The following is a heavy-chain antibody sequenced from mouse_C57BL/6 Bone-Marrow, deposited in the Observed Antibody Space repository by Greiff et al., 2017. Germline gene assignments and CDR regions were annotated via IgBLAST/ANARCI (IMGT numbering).Heavy chain of an antibody. Sequence: QVQLKQPGAELVKPGASVKMSCKASGYTFTSYWITWVKQRPGQGLEWIGDIYPTSGRTNYNEKFKSKAILTVDTSSNTAYMQLSSLTSEDSAVSYCARSGPLGRSCDYWGQGTTLTVSS. CDR3: ARSGPLGRSCDY. CDR1: GYTFTSYW. CDR2: IYPTSGRT. D-gene: IGHD4-1*01. J-gene: IGHJ2*01. V-gene: IGHV1-55*01.